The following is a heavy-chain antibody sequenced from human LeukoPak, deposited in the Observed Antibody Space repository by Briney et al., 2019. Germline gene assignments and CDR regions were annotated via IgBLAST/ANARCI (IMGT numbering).Heavy chain of an antibody. J-gene: IGHJ5*02. D-gene: IGHD4/OR15-4a*01. V-gene: IGHV4-59*01. CDR2: IYYSGDT. CDR3: VRGPYGASISKWFDP. Sequence: SETLSLTCTVSRGSISGYSWSWIRQSPGGGLEWIGYIYYSGDTAYNPSLRSQVTLSVDTSKNQFSLQLRSVTTADTAVYYCVRGPYGASISKWFDPWGQGTQVIVSP. CDR1: RGSISGYS.